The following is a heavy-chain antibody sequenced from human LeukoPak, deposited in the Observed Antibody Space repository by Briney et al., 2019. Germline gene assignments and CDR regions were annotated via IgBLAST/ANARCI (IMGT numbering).Heavy chain of an antibody. D-gene: IGHD6-13*01. CDR1: GYSFTSYA. CDR2: INTGKGDT. J-gene: IGHJ4*02. V-gene: IGHV1-3*04. Sequence: ASVKVSCKASGYSFTSYAMHWVRQAPGQRLEWMGWINTGKGDTKYSQKFQGRVTITRDTSASTAYMELSNLRSEDTAVFYCAKVWYSDGNPFDYWGQGTLVTVSS. CDR3: AKVWYSDGNPFDY.